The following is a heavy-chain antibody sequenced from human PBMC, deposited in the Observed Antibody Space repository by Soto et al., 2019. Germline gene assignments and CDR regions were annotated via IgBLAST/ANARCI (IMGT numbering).Heavy chain of an antibody. J-gene: IGHJ4*02. CDR3: ARAVPIFGVVTPSLDY. D-gene: IGHD3-3*01. CDR2: IWYDGSNK. V-gene: IGHV3-33*01. CDR1: GFTFSSYG. Sequence: PGGSLRLSCAASGFTFSSYGMHWVRQAPGKGLEWVAVIWYDGSNKYYADSVKGRFTISRDNSKNTLYLQMSSLRAEDTAVYYCARAVPIFGVVTPSLDYWGQGTLVTVSS.